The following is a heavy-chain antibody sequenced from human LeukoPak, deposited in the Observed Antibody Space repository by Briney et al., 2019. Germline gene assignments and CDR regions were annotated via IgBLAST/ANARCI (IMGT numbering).Heavy chain of an antibody. CDR1: GFTFKNHG. CDR3: VKEKGGLWRFGELAYFDS. CDR2: ISGNGDGT. D-gene: IGHD3-10*01. Sequence: PGGSLRLSCAASGFTFKNHGMSWVRQAPGKGLEWVSTISGNGDGTYYPDSVTGRFTMSRDNSKDTLFLQMSGLRAEDTAIYYCVKEKGGLWRFGELAYFDSWGQGTLVTVSS. J-gene: IGHJ4*02. V-gene: IGHV3-23*01.